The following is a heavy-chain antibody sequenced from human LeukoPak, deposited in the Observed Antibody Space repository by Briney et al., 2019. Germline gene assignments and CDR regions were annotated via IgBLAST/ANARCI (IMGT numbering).Heavy chain of an antibody. J-gene: IGHJ5*02. CDR3: ARSIRPLNNWFDP. V-gene: IGHV5-51*01. CDR1: GYSFTSYW. Sequence: GESLKISCKGSGYSFTSYWIGWVRQMPGKGLEWMGTIYPGDSDTRYSPSFQGQVTISADKSISTAYLQWSSLKASDTAMYYCARSIRPLNNWFDPWGQGTLVTVSS. D-gene: IGHD1-14*01. CDR2: IYPGDSDT.